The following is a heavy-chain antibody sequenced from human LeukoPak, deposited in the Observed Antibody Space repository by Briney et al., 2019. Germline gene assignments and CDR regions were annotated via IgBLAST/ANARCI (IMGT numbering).Heavy chain of an antibody. CDR2: IVVGSGNT. CDR3: AADGEDSGSYSSFDY. J-gene: IGHJ4*02. D-gene: IGHD1-26*01. V-gene: IGHV1-58*02. Sequence: SVKVSCKASGFTFTSSAMQWVRQARGQRLEWIGWIVVGSGNTNYAQKFQERVTITRDMSTSTAYMELSSLRSEDTAVYYCAADGEDSGSYSSFDYWGQGTLVTVSS. CDR1: GFTFTSSA.